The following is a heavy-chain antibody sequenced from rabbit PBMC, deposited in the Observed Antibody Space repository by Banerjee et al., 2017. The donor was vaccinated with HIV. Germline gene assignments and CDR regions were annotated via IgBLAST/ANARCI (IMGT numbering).Heavy chain of an antibody. V-gene: IGHV1S40*01. J-gene: IGHJ4*01. Sequence: QSLQESGGGLFQPGGSLALTCKASGFSLSNNYVMCWVRQAPGKGLEWIGCINTSSGNTVYATWAKGRFTISRTSSTTVALQMTSLTAADTATYFCARDQYSTGGYVYELWGQGTLVTVS. CDR1: GFSLSNNYV. CDR3: ARDQYSTGGYVYEL. CDR2: INTSSGNT. D-gene: IGHD6-1*01.